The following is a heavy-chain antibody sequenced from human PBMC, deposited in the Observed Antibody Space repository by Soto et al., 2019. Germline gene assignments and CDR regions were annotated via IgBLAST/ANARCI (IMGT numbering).Heavy chain of an antibody. J-gene: IGHJ4*02. Sequence: QVQLVQSGAEVKKPGSSVKVSCKASGGTFSSYSINWVRQAPGQGLEWMGGIIPIFGTANYAQKFQGRVTITADEATSTAYMEMSSLRSEDTAVYYCARDGGRHSGGIDYWGQGTLVTVSS. D-gene: IGHD1-26*01. CDR3: ARDGGRHSGGIDY. V-gene: IGHV1-69*01. CDR2: IIPIFGTA. CDR1: GGTFSSYS.